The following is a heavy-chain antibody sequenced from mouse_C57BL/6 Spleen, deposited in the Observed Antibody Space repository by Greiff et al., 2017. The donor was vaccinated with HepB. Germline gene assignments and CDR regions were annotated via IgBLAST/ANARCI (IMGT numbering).Heavy chain of an antibody. CDR3: ARVGSGYVTFAY. CDR2: ISYDGSN. CDR1: GYSITSGYY. D-gene: IGHD3-2*02. Sequence: EVKLMESGPGLVKPSQSLSLTCSVTGYSITSGYYWNWIRQFPGNKLEWMGYISYDGSNNYNPSLKNRISITRDTSKNQFFLKLNSVTTEDTATYYCARVGSGYVTFAYWGQGTLVTVSA. J-gene: IGHJ3*01. V-gene: IGHV3-6*01.